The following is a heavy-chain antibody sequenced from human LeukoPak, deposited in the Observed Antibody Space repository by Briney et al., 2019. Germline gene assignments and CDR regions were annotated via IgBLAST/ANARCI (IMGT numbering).Heavy chain of an antibody. CDR3: ARGGLDY. Sequence: SETLSLTCTVSGGSISSHYWSWIRQPPGKGLGWIGYIYYSGSTNYNPSLKSRVTISVDTSKNQFSLKLSSVTAADTAVYYCARGGLDYWGQGTLVTVSS. V-gene: IGHV4-59*11. CDR1: GGSISSHY. CDR2: IYYSGST. J-gene: IGHJ4*02.